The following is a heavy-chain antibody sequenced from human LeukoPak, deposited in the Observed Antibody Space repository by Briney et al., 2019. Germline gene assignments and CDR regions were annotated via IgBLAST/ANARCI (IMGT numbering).Heavy chain of an antibody. CDR1: GFTFSSYG. J-gene: IGHJ4*02. V-gene: IGHV3-30*02. CDR2: IRYDGSKK. D-gene: IGHD4-17*01. Sequence: GGSLRLSCAASGFTFSSYGMHRVRQAPGKGLEWVAFIRYDGSKKYYVDSVKGRFTISRDNSKNTLYLQMNGLRAEDTAVYYCAKDGDDYGFDYWGQGTLVTVSS. CDR3: AKDGDDYGFDY.